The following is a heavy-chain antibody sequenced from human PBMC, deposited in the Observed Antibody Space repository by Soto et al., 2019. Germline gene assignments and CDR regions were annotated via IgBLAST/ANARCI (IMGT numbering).Heavy chain of an antibody. D-gene: IGHD3-3*01. CDR2: IIPIFGTA. CDR3: ARSAQTARCLEWNLDY. Sequence: QVQLVQSGAEVQKPGSSVKVSCKASGGTFSSYAISWVRQAPGQGLEWMGGIIPIFGTANYAQKFQGRVTITADEATSPACIGVSRLRSEDRAVYYCARSAQTARCLEWNLDYWGQGTLVTVSS. J-gene: IGHJ4*02. V-gene: IGHV1-69*01. CDR1: GGTFSSYA.